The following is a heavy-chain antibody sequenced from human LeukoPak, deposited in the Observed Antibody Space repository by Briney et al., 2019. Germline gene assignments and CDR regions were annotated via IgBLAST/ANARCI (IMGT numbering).Heavy chain of an antibody. D-gene: IGHD3-22*01. J-gene: IGHJ4*02. CDR2: ISGSGGST. CDR1: GFTFSSYA. CDR3: AKDLWSVVDYYDSSGYYPLDY. V-gene: IGHV3-23*01. Sequence: GGSLRLPCAASGFTFSSYAMSWVRQAPGKGLEWVSAISGSGGSTYYADSVKGRFTISRDNSKNTLYLQMNSLRAEDTAVYYCAKDLWSVVDYYDSSGYYPLDYWGQGTLVTVSS.